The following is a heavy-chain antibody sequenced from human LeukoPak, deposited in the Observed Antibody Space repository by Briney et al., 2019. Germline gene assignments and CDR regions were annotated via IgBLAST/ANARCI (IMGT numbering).Heavy chain of an antibody. V-gene: IGHV1-24*01. D-gene: IGHD6-19*01. Sequence: ASVKVSCKVSGYTLTELSMHWVRQAPGKGLEWMGGFDPEDGETIYAQKFQGRVTMTEDTSTDTAYMELSSLRSEDTAVYYCATAVDGIAVAGTNYWGQGTLVAVSS. CDR3: ATAVDGIAVAGTNY. CDR2: FDPEDGET. CDR1: GYTLTELS. J-gene: IGHJ4*02.